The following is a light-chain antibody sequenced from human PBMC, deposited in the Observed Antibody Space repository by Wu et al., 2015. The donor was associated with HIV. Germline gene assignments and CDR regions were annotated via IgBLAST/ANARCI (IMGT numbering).Light chain of an antibody. CDR2: DTS. CDR1: QTLSSTY. CDR3: QQYRSSPHT. Sequence: IVLTQSPGPLSLSPGERATLSCRASQTLSSTYLAWYQQRRGQSPRLLIYDTSTGATGIPDRFSASGSGTDFTLTIDRLEPEDFAVYYCQQYRSSPHTFGQGTELEIK. J-gene: IGKJ2*01. V-gene: IGKV3-20*01.